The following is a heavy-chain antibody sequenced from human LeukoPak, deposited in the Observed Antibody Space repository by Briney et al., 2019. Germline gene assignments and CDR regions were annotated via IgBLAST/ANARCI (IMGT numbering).Heavy chain of an antibody. J-gene: IGHJ4*02. Sequence: PSETLSLTCTVSGGTITSGAFSWSWIRQPPGKGLEWVGYIFHSGNTYYNPSLKSRVTISIDRSKNQFSLRLSSVPAADTAVYYCARGCGSTSCSTGNLDYWGQGTLVTVSS. D-gene: IGHD2-2*01. CDR2: IFHSGNT. CDR1: GGTITSGAFS. CDR3: ARGCGSTSCSTGNLDY. V-gene: IGHV4-30-2*01.